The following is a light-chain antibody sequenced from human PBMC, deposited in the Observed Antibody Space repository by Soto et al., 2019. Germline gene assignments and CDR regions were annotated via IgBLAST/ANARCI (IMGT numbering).Light chain of an antibody. CDR3: QQYGSSPRT. V-gene: IGKV3-20*01. CDR1: QSVRSN. CDR2: GAS. Sequence: ETVMTQSPATLPVSPGERATLSCRASQSVRSNLAWYQQKPGQAPRLLIYGASSGATGIPDRFSGSGSGTDFTLTISRLEPEDFAMYYCQQYGSSPRTFGQGTKVDIK. J-gene: IGKJ1*01.